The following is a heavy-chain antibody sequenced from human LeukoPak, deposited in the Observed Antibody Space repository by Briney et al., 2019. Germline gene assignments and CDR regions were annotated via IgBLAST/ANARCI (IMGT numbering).Heavy chain of an antibody. Sequence: SQTLSLTCAISGDSVSSNSAAWNWIRQSPSRGLEWLGRTYYRSKWYNDYAVSVKSRITINPDTSKNQFSLQLNSVTPEDTAVYYCARVRSRMVRGVINWFDPWGQGTLVTVSS. CDR2: TYYRSKWYN. CDR3: ARVRSRMVRGVINWFDP. V-gene: IGHV6-1*01. CDR1: GDSVSSNSAA. D-gene: IGHD3-10*01. J-gene: IGHJ5*02.